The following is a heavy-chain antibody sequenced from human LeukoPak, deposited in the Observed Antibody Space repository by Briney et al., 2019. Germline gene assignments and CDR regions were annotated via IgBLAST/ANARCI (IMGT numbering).Heavy chain of an antibody. CDR3: ARSAGHFDY. J-gene: IGHJ4*02. Sequence: SQTLSLTCVISGDSLSSNSAAWNWIRQSPSRGLEWLGRTYYRSKWHNDYTLSLKIRITINPDTSKNQFPLQLNSVTPEDMAVYYCARSAGHFDYWGQGTLVTVSS. CDR1: GDSLSSNSAA. CDR2: TYYRSKWHN. V-gene: IGHV6-1*01.